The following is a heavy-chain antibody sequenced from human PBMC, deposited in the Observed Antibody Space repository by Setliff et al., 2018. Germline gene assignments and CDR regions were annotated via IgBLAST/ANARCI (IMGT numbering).Heavy chain of an antibody. D-gene: IGHD1-1*01. Sequence: SETLSLTCTVSGGSINSGVYYWGWIRQPPGKGLEWIGRIYHGGDTYYNASLKSRLTISVDTSKNQFSLKLRSVTAADTAVYYCARNGTYRYFDYWGQGALVTVSS. CDR1: GGSINSGVYY. J-gene: IGHJ4*02. CDR3: ARNGTYRYFDY. V-gene: IGHV4-39*01. CDR2: IYHGGDT.